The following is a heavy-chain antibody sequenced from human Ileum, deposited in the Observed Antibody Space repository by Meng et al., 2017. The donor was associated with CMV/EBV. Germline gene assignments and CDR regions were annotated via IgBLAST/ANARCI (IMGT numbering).Heavy chain of an antibody. D-gene: IGHD6-19*01. V-gene: IGHV3-30*02. CDR1: QFNFDTYA. CDR2: IRSDGINI. CDR3: AKDLPTGWVLDY. Sequence: GESLKISCAASQFNFDTYAMHWVRQAPGKGLEGVGIIRSDGINIHYGDSVKGRITISRDNSNNSLNLHMNSLGAEDTAVYYCAKDLPTGWVLDYWGQGTVVTVSS. J-gene: IGHJ4*02.